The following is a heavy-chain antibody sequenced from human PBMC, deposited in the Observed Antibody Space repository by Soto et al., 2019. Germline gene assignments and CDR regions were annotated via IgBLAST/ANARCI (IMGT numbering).Heavy chain of an antibody. V-gene: IGHV3-66*01. D-gene: IGHD3-22*01. J-gene: IGHJ5*02. CDR2: IYSGGTT. CDR1: GFTVSSNY. CDR3: ARNGDSSDYRGWFDP. Sequence: EVQLVESGGGLVQPGGSLRLSCAASGFTVSSNYMSWVRQAPGKGLEWVSVIYSGGTTYYADSVKGRFTISRDNSKNTLYIQVNSLRAEDTAVYYCARNGDSSDYRGWFDPWGQVTLVTVSS.